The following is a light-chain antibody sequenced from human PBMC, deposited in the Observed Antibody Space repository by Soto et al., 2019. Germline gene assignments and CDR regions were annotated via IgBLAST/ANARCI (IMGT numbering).Light chain of an antibody. J-gene: IGLJ1*01. CDR2: EGT. Sequence: QSALTQPASVSGSPGQSITISCTGANSAIGSYSFVSWYQQRPDKAPKLVIYEGTKRPSGISNRFSGSKSGNTASLTISGLQAEDEADYYCCSYAGSSTAYVFGTGTKLTVL. CDR3: CSYAGSSTAYV. CDR1: NSAIGSYSF. V-gene: IGLV2-23*01.